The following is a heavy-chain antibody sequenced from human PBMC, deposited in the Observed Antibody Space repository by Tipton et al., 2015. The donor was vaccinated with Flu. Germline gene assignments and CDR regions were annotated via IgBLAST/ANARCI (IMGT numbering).Heavy chain of an antibody. CDR3: ARLSSSWYTGEDY. CDR2: IYYSGST. J-gene: IGHJ4*02. V-gene: IGHV4-59*08. D-gene: IGHD6-13*01. Sequence: TLSLTCTVSGGSISSYYWSWIRQPPGKGLEWIGYIYYSGSTNYSPSLKSRVTISVDTSKNQFSLKLSSVTAADTAVYYCARLSSSWYTGEDYWGQGTLVTVSS. CDR1: GGSISSYY.